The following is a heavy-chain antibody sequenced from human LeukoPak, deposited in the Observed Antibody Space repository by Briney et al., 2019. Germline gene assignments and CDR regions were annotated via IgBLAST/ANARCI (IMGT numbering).Heavy chain of an antibody. CDR1: GASMSGYY. Sequence: SETLSLTCTVSGASMSGYYWSWIRQPPGKGLEWIGYIYYTGSTNYNPSLKSRVTMSVDTSKNQISLKLSPVTAADSAVYYCVRRVRYFGQNDYWGQGTLVTVSS. J-gene: IGHJ4*02. V-gene: IGHV4-59*08. D-gene: IGHD3-9*01. CDR2: IYYTGST. CDR3: VRRVRYFGQNDY.